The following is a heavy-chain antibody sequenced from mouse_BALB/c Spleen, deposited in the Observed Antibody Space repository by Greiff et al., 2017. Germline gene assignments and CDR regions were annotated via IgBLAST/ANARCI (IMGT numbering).Heavy chain of an antibody. V-gene: IGHV5-9-3*01. CDR2: ISSGGSYT. CDR1: GFTFSSYA. CDR3: ARGDDYDLAWFAY. D-gene: IGHD2-4*01. Sequence: EVKLVESGGGLVKPGGSLKLSCAASGFTFSSYAMSWVRQTPEKRLEWVATISSGGSYTYYPDSVKGRFTISRDNAKNTLYMQMSSLRSEDTAMYYCARGDDYDLAWFAYWGQGTLVTVSA. J-gene: IGHJ3*01.